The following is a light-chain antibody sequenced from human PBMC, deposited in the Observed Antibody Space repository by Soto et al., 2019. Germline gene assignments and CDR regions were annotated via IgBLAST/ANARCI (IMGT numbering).Light chain of an antibody. V-gene: IGKV1-39*01. CDR2: TAS. CDR3: QQSYSTPWT. CDR1: QNIKNY. J-gene: IGKJ1*01. Sequence: DIQMTPSPSSLSASVGNSVTITCRASQNIKNYLSWYQQKPGKAPKLLIYTASSLQSGVPSRFSGSGFGTDFSLTIDSLQPEDFASYYCQQSYSTPWTFGRGTKVEIK.